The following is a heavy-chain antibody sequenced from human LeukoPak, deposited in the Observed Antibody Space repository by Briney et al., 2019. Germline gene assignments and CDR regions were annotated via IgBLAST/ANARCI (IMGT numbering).Heavy chain of an antibody. CDR1: GFTFSSYW. Sequence: GGSLRLSCAASGFTFSSYWMSWVRQAPGKGLEWVANIKQDGSEKYYVDSVKGRFTISRDNAKNSLYLQMNSLRAEDTAVYYCARSITMIVVVITSFDYWGQGTLVTVSS. CDR2: IKQDGSEK. J-gene: IGHJ4*02. CDR3: ARSITMIVVVITSFDY. V-gene: IGHV3-7*03. D-gene: IGHD3-22*01.